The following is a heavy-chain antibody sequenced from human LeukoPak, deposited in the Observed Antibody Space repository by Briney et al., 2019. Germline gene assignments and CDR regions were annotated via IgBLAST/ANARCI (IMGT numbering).Heavy chain of an antibody. CDR2: IRGSGSDM. CDR3: VRDLNWAFDS. D-gene: IGHD3/OR15-3a*01. J-gene: IGHJ4*02. CDR1: GFTFSGFS. Sequence: GGSLRLSCAASGFTFSGFSLNWVRQAPGKGLEWISNIRGSGSDMYYAASVKGRFTISRDSATSSLYLQMNNLKVDDTAVYFCVRDLNWAFDSWGQGTLVTVSS. V-gene: IGHV3-48*01.